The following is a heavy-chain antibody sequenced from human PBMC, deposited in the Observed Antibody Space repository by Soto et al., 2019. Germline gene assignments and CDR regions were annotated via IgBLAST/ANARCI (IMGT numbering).Heavy chain of an antibody. CDR3: ARDSSGWYSDY. J-gene: IGHJ4*02. CDR2: ISAYNGNT. D-gene: IGHD6-19*01. V-gene: IGHV1-18*04. Sequence: ASVKVSCKASGYTFTSYCISWVRQAPGQGLEWMGWISAYNGNTNYAQKLQGSVTMTTDTSTSTAYMELRSLRSDDTAVYYCARDSSGWYSDYWGQGTLVTVSS. CDR1: GYTFTSYC.